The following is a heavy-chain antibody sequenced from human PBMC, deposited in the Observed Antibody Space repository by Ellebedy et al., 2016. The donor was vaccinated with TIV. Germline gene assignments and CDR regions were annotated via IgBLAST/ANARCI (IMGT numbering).Heavy chain of an antibody. Sequence: GESLKISCGASGFTFGSSWMSWVLQAPGKGLEWVATIKQDGRERYHVDSLKGRFTVSRDNAKNTLYLEMTSLRAEDTAVYYCATDVSYRMDVWGQGTTVTV. V-gene: IGHV3-7*01. D-gene: IGHD5/OR15-5a*01. CDR1: GFTFGSSW. CDR2: IKQDGRER. J-gene: IGHJ6*02. CDR3: ATDVSYRMDV.